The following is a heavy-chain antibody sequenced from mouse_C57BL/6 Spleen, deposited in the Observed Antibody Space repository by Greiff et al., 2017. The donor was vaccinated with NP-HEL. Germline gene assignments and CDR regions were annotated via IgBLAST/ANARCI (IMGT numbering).Heavy chain of an antibody. D-gene: IGHD1-1*01. J-gene: IGHJ1*03. CDR1: GYTFTDYY. CDR3: ARRYGSSYWYFDV. Sequence: EVQLQQSGPELVKPGASVKISCKASGYTFTDYYMNWVKQSHGKSLEWIGDINPNNGGTCYNQKFKGKATLTVDKSSSTAYMELRSLTSEDSAVYYCARRYGSSYWYFDVWGTGTTVTVSS. CDR2: INPNNGGT. V-gene: IGHV1-26*01.